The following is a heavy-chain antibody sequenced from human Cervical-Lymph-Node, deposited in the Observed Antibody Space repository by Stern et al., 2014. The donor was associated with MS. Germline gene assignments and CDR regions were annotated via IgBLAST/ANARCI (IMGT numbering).Heavy chain of an antibody. CDR3: ALRRSYYVY. D-gene: IGHD4-11*01. CDR2: LIPFFGAT. Sequence: QVQLVQSGSEVKKPGSSVKVSCKPSGDTFSSYALSWVRQAPGKGLEWVGGLIPFFGATRYGQKFQGRVTITPEESTGTAFMELTNLTSDDTAVYYCALRRSYYVYWGLGTLISVSS. CDR1: GDTFSSYA. J-gene: IGHJ4*02. V-gene: IGHV1-69*05.